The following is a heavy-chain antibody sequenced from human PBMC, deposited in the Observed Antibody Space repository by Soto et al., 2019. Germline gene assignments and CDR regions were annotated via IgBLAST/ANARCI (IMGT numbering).Heavy chain of an antibody. CDR1: GFTFSSYA. CDR2: ISGSGGST. V-gene: IGHV3-23*01. CDR3: AKDYRGYGDYNFDY. J-gene: IGHJ4*02. Sequence: GGSLRLSCAASGFTFSSYAMSWVRQAPGKGLAWVSTISGSGGSTYYADSVKGRFTISRDNSKNTLYLQMNSLRAEDTAVYYCAKDYRGYGDYNFDYWGQGTLVTVSS. D-gene: IGHD4-17*01.